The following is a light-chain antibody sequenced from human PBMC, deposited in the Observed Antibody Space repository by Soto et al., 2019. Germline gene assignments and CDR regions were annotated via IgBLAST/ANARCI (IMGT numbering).Light chain of an antibody. CDR3: QSYDSSLSGSYV. Sequence: QSVLTQPPSVSGSPGQTVTISCTGSSCNIGAGYDVHWYQRLPGTAPKVIIYGNNNRPSGVPDRFSGSKSGTSASLAITGLRAEDEADYYCQSYDSSLSGSYVFGTGTKLTVL. CDR2: GNN. J-gene: IGLJ1*01. V-gene: IGLV1-40*01. CDR1: SCNIGAGYD.